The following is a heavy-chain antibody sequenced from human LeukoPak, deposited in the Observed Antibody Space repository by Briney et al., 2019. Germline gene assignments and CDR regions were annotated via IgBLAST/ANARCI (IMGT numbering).Heavy chain of an antibody. CDR1: GGSISSGSYY. CDR3: ARVDYAVDWYFDL. Sequence: PSQTLSLTCTVSGGSISSGSYYWSWIRQPAGKGLEWIGRIYTSGSTNHNPSLKSRVTISVDTSKNQFSLKLSSVTAADTAVYYCARVDYAVDWYFDLWGRGTLVTVSS. J-gene: IGHJ2*01. V-gene: IGHV4-61*02. D-gene: IGHD4-17*01. CDR2: IYTSGST.